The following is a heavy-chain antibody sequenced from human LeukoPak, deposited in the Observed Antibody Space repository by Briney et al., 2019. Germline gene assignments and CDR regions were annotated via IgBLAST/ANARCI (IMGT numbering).Heavy chain of an antibody. J-gene: IGHJ4*02. V-gene: IGHV3-48*03. Sequence: GGSLRLSCAASGFTFSSYEMNWVRQAPGKGLEWVSYISSSGSTIYYADSVKGRFTISRDNAKNSVYLQMNSLRAEDTAVYYCAREPGFCTNGVCYTRAFDYWGQGTLVTVSS. D-gene: IGHD2-8*01. CDR3: AREPGFCTNGVCYTRAFDY. CDR1: GFTFSSYE. CDR2: ISSSGSTI.